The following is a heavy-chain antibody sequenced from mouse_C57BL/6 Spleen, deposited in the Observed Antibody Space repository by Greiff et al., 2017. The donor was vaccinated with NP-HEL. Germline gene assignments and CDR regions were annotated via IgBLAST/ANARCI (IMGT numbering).Heavy chain of an antibody. V-gene: IGHV14-1*01. D-gene: IGHD1-1*01. CDR3: TGGGTTVVDFDY. J-gene: IGHJ2*01. Sequence: EVQRVESGAELVRPGASVKLSCTASGFNIKDYYMHWVKQRPEQGLEWIGRIDPEDGDTEYAPKFQGKATMTADTSSNTAYLQLSSLTSEDTAVYYCTGGGTTVVDFDYWGQGTTLTVSS. CDR1: GFNIKDYY. CDR2: IDPEDGDT.